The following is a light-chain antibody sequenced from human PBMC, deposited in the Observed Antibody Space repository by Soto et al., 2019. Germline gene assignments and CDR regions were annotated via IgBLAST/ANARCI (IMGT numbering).Light chain of an antibody. CDR1: QSVSSSY. Sequence: EIELTQSPGTLSLSAGDRATLSCRASQSVSSSYLACYQQKPGQAPMLLIYGASSRATGIPDRFSGSGSGTDFTLTISRLEPDDFAVYYCQQYGSSPWTFGQGTKVDIK. CDR2: GAS. J-gene: IGKJ1*01. CDR3: QQYGSSPWT. V-gene: IGKV3-20*01.